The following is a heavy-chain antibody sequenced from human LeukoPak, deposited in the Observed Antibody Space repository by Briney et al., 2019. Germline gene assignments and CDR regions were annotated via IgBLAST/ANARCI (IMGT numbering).Heavy chain of an antibody. CDR3: ARVRMVRGVINNRFDP. CDR2: ISGGGGST. V-gene: IGHV3-23*01. D-gene: IGHD3-10*01. J-gene: IGHJ5*02. Sequence: PGGSLRLSCAAAGFTFSSYAMSWVRQAPGKGLGLVSAISGGGGSTYYADSVKGRFTISRDNSKNTLYLQMNSLRAEDTAVYYCARVRMVRGVINNRFDPWGQGTLVTVSS. CDR1: GFTFSSYA.